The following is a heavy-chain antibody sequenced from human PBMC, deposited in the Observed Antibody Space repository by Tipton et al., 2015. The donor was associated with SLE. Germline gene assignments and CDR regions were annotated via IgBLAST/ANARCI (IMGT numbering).Heavy chain of an antibody. CDR3: ARDDCSTTTCHGFFHH. CDR1: GYTFTGYY. Sequence: QVQLVQSGPEVKKPGASVKVSCKTSGYTFTGYYIHWVRQAPGQGLEWMGWINPDSGSTYSAQKFQGRVTVTRDTSITTAYMGLNRLTSDDTAVYYCARDDCSTTTCHGFFHHWGQGTLVTVSS. CDR2: INPDSGST. V-gene: IGHV1-2*02. D-gene: IGHD2-2*01. J-gene: IGHJ1*01.